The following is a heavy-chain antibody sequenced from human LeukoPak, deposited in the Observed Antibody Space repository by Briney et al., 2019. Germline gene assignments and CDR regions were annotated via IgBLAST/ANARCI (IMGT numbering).Heavy chain of an antibody. V-gene: IGHV4-34*01. Sequence: SETLSLTCAVYGGSFSGYYWSWIRQPPGKGLEWIGEINHSGSTNYNPSLKSRVTISVDTSKNQFSLKLSSVTAADTAVYYCARGRLTSAFDYWGRGTLVTVSP. J-gene: IGHJ4*02. CDR2: INHSGST. CDR1: GGSFSGYY. D-gene: IGHD3-22*01. CDR3: ARGRLTSAFDY.